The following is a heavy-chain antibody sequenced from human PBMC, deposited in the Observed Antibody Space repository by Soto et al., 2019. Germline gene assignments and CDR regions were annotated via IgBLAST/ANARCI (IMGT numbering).Heavy chain of an antibody. CDR1: WNNFKNR. Sequence: GESLKISCKGLWNNFKNRIGWGRPMPRESLEWVGIIYPGDSDTRYSPSFQGHVTISTDKSISTAYLQWSSLKASDTAIYFCARHMSLSMYTSTWYVDYWGQGTLVTVSS. CDR2: IYPGDSDT. J-gene: IGHJ4*02. D-gene: IGHD6-13*01. CDR3: ARHMSLSMYTSTWYVDY. V-gene: IGHV5-51*01.